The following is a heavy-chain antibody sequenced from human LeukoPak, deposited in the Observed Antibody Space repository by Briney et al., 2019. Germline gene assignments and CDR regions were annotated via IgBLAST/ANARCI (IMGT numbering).Heavy chain of an antibody. CDR1: GFTFSSYW. J-gene: IGHJ4*02. CDR2: INSDGSST. V-gene: IGHV3-74*01. Sequence: GGSLRLSCAASGFTFSSYWMHWVRQAPGKGLVWVSRINSDGSSTSYADSVKGRFTISRDNAKNTLYLQMNSLRAEDTAVYYCARMDSRVERRGAPDYWGQGTLATVSS. CDR3: ARMDSRVERRGAPDY. D-gene: IGHD1-1*01.